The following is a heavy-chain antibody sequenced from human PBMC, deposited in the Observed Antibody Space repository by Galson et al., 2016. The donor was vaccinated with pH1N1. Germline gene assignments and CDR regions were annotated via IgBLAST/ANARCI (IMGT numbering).Heavy chain of an antibody. V-gene: IGHV4-31*03. CDR3: AKEGASRSAGYFES. J-gene: IGHJ4*02. CDR1: GASISNADHY. CDR2: TYYSGKT. D-gene: IGHD1-26*01. Sequence: TLSLTCTVSGASISNADHYWSWIRQRPGKGLEWIGYTYYSGKTYYNPSLKSRVSISIDTSKSHFSLALSSATAADTAIYYCAKEGASRSAGYFESWGQGALVTVSS.